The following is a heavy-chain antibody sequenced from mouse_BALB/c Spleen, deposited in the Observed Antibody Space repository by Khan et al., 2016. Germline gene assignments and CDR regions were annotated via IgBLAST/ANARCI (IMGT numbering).Heavy chain of an antibody. V-gene: IGHV9-3-1*01. CDR3: ARSLELWGY. CDR2: INTYTGEP. CDR1: GYTFTNYG. Sequence: QIQLVQSGPELKKPGETVKISCKASGYTFTNYGMNWVKQAPGKGLKWMGWINTYTGEPTYADDFKGRFAFSLETSASTAYLQVNNLKNEDTATYFCARSLELWGYWGQGTSVTVSS. J-gene: IGHJ4*01.